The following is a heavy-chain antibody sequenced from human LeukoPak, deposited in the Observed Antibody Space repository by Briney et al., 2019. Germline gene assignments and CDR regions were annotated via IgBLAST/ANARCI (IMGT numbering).Heavy chain of an antibody. CDR2: ISSSSTYI. Sequence: GGSLRLSCAASGFTFSSYSMNWVRQAPGKGLEWVSFISSSSTYIYYADSVKGRFTISRDNTKNSLYLQMNSLRAEDTAVYYCARGEYQLPQRWGQGTLVTVSS. CDR1: GFTFSSYS. D-gene: IGHD2-2*01. CDR3: ARGEYQLPQR. V-gene: IGHV3-21*01. J-gene: IGHJ4*02.